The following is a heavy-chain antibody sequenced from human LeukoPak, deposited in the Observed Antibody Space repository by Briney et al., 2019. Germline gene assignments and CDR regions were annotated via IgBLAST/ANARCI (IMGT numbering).Heavy chain of an antibody. V-gene: IGHV1-2*02. Sequence: ASVKVSCKASGYTFTSYYMHWVRQAPGQGLEWMGWINPHSGGTNYAQKFQGGVTMTRDTSITTAYMELSSLRSDDTAVYYCARDVGEYCSSTNCYASHYWGQGTLVTVSS. J-gene: IGHJ4*02. CDR1: GYTFTSYY. CDR2: INPHSGGT. D-gene: IGHD2-2*01. CDR3: ARDVGEYCSSTNCYASHY.